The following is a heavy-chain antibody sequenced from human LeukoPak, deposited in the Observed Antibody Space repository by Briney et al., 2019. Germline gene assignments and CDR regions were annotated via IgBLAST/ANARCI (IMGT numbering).Heavy chain of an antibody. D-gene: IGHD4-17*01. CDR1: GDSISSGDYY. CDR3: ARRAGTTVTTKFDY. Sequence: PSETLSLTCTVSGDSISSGDYYWSWIRQPAGKGLEWIGRISSGSTNYNPSLKSRVTISVDTSKNQFSLKLSSVTAADTALYYCARRAGTTVTTKFDYWGQGTLVTVSS. J-gene: IGHJ4*02. V-gene: IGHV4-61*02. CDR2: ISSGST.